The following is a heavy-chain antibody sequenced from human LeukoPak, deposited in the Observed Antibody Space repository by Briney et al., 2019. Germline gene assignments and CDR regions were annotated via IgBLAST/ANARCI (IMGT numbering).Heavy chain of an antibody. CDR2: IWYDGSNK. D-gene: IGHD1-26*01. CDR1: GFTFSRYG. CDR3: AQDHFRLGATSPFDY. V-gene: IGHV3-33*06. J-gene: IGHJ4*02. Sequence: PGGSLRLSCAASGFTFSRYGMHWVRHAPGKGLEWVAVIWYDGSNKYYADSVKGRFTISRDNSKNTLYLQMNSLRAEDTAVYYCAQDHFRLGATSPFDYWGQGTLVTVSS.